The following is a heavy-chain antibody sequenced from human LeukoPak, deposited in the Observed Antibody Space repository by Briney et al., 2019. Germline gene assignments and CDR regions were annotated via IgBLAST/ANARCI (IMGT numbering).Heavy chain of an antibody. J-gene: IGHJ3*02. V-gene: IGHV4-59*08. D-gene: IGHD2-2*01. CDR3: ARLRGIDCSSTSCSRLDAFDI. CDR2: IYYSGNT. Sequence: PSETLSLTCSVSGGSISSYYWSWIRQPPGKGLEWIGYIYYSGNTNYNPSLKSRVTISVDTSKHQFSLKLTSVPAADTAVYYCARLRGIDCSSTSCSRLDAFDIWGQGTMVTVSS. CDR1: GGSISSYY.